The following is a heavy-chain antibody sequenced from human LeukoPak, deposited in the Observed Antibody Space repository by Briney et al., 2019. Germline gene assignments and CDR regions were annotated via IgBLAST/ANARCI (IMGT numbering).Heavy chain of an antibody. CDR2: ISSSSSNI. V-gene: IGHV3-21*01. CDR1: GFTFSSYS. J-gene: IGHJ4*02. CDR3: ASQLMVADY. D-gene: IGHD2-8*01. Sequence: GGSLRLPCAASGFTFSSYSMNWVRQAPEKGLEWVSSISSSSSNIYYADSVKGRFTISRDNAKNSLYLQMNSLRAEDTAVYYCASQLMVADYWGQGTLVTVSS.